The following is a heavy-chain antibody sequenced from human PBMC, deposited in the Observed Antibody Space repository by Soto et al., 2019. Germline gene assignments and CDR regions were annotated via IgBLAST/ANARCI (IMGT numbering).Heavy chain of an antibody. V-gene: IGHV6-1*01. CDR3: ARTYSRSTTGVDY. Sequence: SQTLSLTCAISGDSVSNNSATWNWIRQSPSSGLEWLGRTYYRSQWYNDYALSLKSRLTINPDTSKNQFSLQLNSVTPEDTAVYYCARTYSRSTTGVDYWGQGTLVTVSS. CDR2: TYYRSQWYN. CDR1: GDSVSNNSAT. J-gene: IGHJ4*02. D-gene: IGHD1-26*01.